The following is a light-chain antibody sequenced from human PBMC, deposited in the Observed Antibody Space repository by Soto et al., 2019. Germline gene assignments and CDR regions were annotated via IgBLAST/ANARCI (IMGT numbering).Light chain of an antibody. Sequence: QSVLTQPASVSASPGQSITISCTGTSSDVGGYNYVSWFQQHPGKAPKLMIYEVSNRPSGVSNRFSGSKSDNTASLTISGLQAEDEADYDCSSYTSTNTPYVFGTGTKVTVL. CDR1: SSDVGGYNY. CDR2: EVS. J-gene: IGLJ1*01. V-gene: IGLV2-14*01. CDR3: SSYTSTNTPYV.